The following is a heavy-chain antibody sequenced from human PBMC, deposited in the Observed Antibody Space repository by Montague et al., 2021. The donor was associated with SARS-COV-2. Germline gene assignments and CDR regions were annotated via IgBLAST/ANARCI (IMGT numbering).Heavy chain of an antibody. D-gene: IGHD3-22*01. CDR3: ARVIVVGYYGMDV. CDR1: GFTFSSYA. J-gene: IGHJ6*02. Sequence: SLRLSCAASGFTFSSYAMHWVRQAPGKGLEWVAVISYDGSNKYYADSVEGRFTISRDNSKNTLYLQMNSLRAEDTAVYYYARVIVVGYYGMDVWGQGTTVTVSS. CDR2: ISYDGSNK. V-gene: IGHV3-30-3*01.